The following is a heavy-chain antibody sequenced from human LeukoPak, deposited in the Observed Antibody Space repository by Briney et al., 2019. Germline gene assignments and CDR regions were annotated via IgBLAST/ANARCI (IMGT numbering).Heavy chain of an antibody. CDR3: LRGRNWEQS. CDR1: GGSFTTYY. D-gene: IGHD1-26*01. CDR2: INQSGVT. J-gene: IGHJ4*02. V-gene: IGHV4-34*01. Sequence: SETLSLTCAVYGGSFTTYYSSWFRQPPGKGLEWIGEINQSGVTHYNPSLKSRLTISGDTSKNQFSLKLRSVTAADTAAYFCLRGRNWEQSWGQGTLVTVSS.